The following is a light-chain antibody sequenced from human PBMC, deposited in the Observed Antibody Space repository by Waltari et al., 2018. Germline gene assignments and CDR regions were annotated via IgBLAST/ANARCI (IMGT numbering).Light chain of an antibody. CDR1: QSVSSN. Sequence: EIAMTQSPATLSVSPGERATLACRASQSVSSNLAWYQQKPGQAPRLLIYGAATRATGIPARFSRSGSGTEFTLTIRSMQSEDFAVYYCQQYNNWPPLFTFGPGTKVDI. CDR3: QQYNNWPPLFT. V-gene: IGKV3-15*01. CDR2: GAA. J-gene: IGKJ3*01.